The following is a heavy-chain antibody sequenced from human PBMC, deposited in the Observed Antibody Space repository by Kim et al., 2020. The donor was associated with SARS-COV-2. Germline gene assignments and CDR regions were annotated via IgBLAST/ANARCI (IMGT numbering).Heavy chain of an antibody. CDR3: AREGLNPTGYDLYVVDY. CDR1: GFTFSNYA. Sequence: GGSLRLSCAASGFTFSNYAMTWVRQAPGKGLEWVSSISGSGAKAYYPDSVKGRFTISRDNSKKTLYLQVNSLRAEDTALYFCAREGLNPTGYDLYVVDYWGQGALVTVSS. D-gene: IGHD5-12*01. J-gene: IGHJ4*02. CDR2: ISGSGAKA. V-gene: IGHV3-23*01.